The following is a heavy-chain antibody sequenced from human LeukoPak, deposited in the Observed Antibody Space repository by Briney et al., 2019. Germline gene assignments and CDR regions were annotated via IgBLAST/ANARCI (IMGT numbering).Heavy chain of an antibody. CDR1: GGTFSSYA. J-gene: IGHJ4*02. D-gene: IGHD6-19*01. CDR2: IIPIFSTA. CDR3: AESIAVAGINDY. V-gene: IGHV1-69*13. Sequence: SVKVSCKASGGTFSSYAISWVRQAPGQGLEWMGGIIPIFSTANYAQKFQGRVTITADESTSTVYMELSSLRSEDTAVYYCAESIAVAGINDYWGQGTLVTVSS.